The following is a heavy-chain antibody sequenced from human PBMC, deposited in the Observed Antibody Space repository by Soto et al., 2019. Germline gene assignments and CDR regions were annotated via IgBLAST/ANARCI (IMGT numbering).Heavy chain of an antibody. CDR1: GGSFSGYY. CDR3: GRRSAAAP. J-gene: IGHJ5*02. Sequence: QVQLQQWGAGLLKPSETLSLTCAVYGGSFSGYYWSWIRQPPGKGLEWIGEINHSGSTNYNPSLKGRVTISEDTSKNQFPRKLSSVPAADTAVYSCGRRSAAAPGGQEPLAPAPS. D-gene: IGHD6-25*01. V-gene: IGHV4-34*01. CDR2: INHSGST.